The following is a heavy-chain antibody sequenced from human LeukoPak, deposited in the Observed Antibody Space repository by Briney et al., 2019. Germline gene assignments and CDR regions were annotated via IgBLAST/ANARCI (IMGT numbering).Heavy chain of an antibody. CDR1: DYSISSGYY. CDR2: IYTSGST. J-gene: IGHJ4*02. D-gene: IGHD5-18*01. CDR3: ARDVGTALVTGDY. Sequence: SETLSLTCSVSDYSISSGYYWGWIRQPPGKGLEWIGSIYTSGSTNYNPSLKSRVTISVDTSKSQFSLILSSVTAADTAVYYCARDVGTALVTGDYWGQGTLVTVSS. V-gene: IGHV4-38-2*02.